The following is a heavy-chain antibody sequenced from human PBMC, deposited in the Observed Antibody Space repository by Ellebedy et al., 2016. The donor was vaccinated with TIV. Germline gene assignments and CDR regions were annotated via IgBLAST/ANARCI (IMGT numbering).Heavy chain of an antibody. D-gene: IGHD2-2*01. CDR2: FSGSGDT. CDR3: ASRHTTWSGREC. J-gene: IGHJ4*02. V-gene: IGHV3-23*01. CDR1: GFTVSIYA. Sequence: ESLKISCASSGFTVSIYAMTWVRQAPGKGLECVSLFSGSGDTYYADSEKGRFTISRDNSKDTVYLQMNSLRAEDTAVYHCASRHTTWSGRECWGQGTLVTVSS.